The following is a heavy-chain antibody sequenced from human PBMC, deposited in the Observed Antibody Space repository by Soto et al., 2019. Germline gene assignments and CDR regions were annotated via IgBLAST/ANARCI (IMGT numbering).Heavy chain of an antibody. CDR1: GYDFTSYG. CDR3: ARGRIVASINDAFEI. J-gene: IGHJ3*02. D-gene: IGHD2-21*01. Sequence: QGQLLQSGDEVKKPGASVRVSCRASGYDFTSYGISWVRQAPGQGLEWVSWISAYNGKRDTAQELQGRVTMTLDTSTDAAHMELGDLTSAGTAVYYCARGRIVASINDAFEIWGQGTMVAVSS. CDR2: ISAYNGKR. V-gene: IGHV1-18*01.